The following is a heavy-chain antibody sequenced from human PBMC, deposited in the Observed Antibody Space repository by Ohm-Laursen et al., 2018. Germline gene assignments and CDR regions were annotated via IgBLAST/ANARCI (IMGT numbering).Heavy chain of an antibody. CDR3: ERAGRAIRLSYGMDV. CDR1: GYTFSSYD. V-gene: IGHV1-8*01. Sequence: ASVKASCKASGYTFSSYDIIWVRQDSGHGPEWMGWMKPNSHNTGYARKFRGRVSMTSDSSISTAYMELYILTYEYTAVYYCERAGRAIRLSYGMDVWGQGTTVTVSS. CDR2: MKPNSHNT. D-gene: IGHD2/OR15-2a*01. J-gene: IGHJ6*02.